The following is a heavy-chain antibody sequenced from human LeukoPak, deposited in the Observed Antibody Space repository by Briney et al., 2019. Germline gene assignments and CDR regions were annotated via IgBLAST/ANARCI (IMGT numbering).Heavy chain of an antibody. D-gene: IGHD2-21*02. CDR1: GGSFSGYY. J-gene: IGHJ5*02. CDR3: ARTDCGGDCSPRANWLDP. Sequence: PSETLPLTCAVYGGSFSGYYWSWIRQPPGKGLEWIGEINHSGSTNYNPSLKSRVTISVDTSKNQFSLKLSSVTAADTAVYYCARTDCGGDCSPRANWLDPWGQGTLVTVSS. CDR2: INHSGST. V-gene: IGHV4-34*01.